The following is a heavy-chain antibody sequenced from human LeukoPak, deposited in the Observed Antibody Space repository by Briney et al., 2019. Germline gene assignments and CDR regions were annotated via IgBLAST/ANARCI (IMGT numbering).Heavy chain of an antibody. Sequence: GGSLRLSCAASGFTFSSYAMHWVRQAPGKGLEWVAVISYDGSNKYYADSVKGRFTISRDNSKNTLYLQMNSLRAEDTAVYYCARAADVGTFYYYGMDVWGQGTTVTVSS. CDR3: ARAADVGTFYYYGMDV. D-gene: IGHD1-26*01. J-gene: IGHJ6*02. CDR2: ISYDGSNK. CDR1: GFTFSSYA. V-gene: IGHV3-30-3*01.